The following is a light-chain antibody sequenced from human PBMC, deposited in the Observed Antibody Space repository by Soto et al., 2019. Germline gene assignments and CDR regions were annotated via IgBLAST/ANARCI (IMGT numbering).Light chain of an antibody. J-gene: IGKJ1*01. Sequence: DIQMTQSPSTLSASVGDRVTITFRASQSISSWLAWYQQKPGKAPKLLIYDASSLESGVPSRFNGSGSGTEFTLTISSLQPDDFATYYCQHYNSYSEAFGQGTKVDI. CDR2: DAS. CDR3: QHYNSYSEA. CDR1: QSISSW. V-gene: IGKV1-5*01.